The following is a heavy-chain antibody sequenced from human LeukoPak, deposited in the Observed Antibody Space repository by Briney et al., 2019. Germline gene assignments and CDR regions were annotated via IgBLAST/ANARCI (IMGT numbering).Heavy chain of an antibody. V-gene: IGHV3-30*18. CDR1: GFTFSSYG. CDR3: AKGRQWLASYFDY. Sequence: GGSLRLSCAASGFTFSSYGMHWVRQAPGKGLEWVAVISYDGSNKYYADSVKGRFTISRDNSKNTLYLQMNSLRAEDTAVYYCAKGRQWLASYFDYWGQGTLVTVSS. J-gene: IGHJ4*02. D-gene: IGHD6-19*01. CDR2: ISYDGSNK.